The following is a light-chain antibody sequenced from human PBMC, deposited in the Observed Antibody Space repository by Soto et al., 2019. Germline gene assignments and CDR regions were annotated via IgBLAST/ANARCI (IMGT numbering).Light chain of an antibody. CDR2: DAS. Sequence: DIQMTQSPSSLSASVGDRVTITCQASQDITNYLNWYQQKPGKAPKLQIYDASNLETGVPSRFSGSGSGTDFTFTISSLQPEDIATYYCQQYDKLPPLFGQGTKLEIK. CDR3: QQYDKLPPL. J-gene: IGKJ2*01. V-gene: IGKV1-33*01. CDR1: QDITNY.